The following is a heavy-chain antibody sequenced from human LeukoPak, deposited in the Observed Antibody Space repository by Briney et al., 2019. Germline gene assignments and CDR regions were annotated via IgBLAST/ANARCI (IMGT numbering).Heavy chain of an antibody. J-gene: IGHJ4*02. V-gene: IGHV1-18*01. CDR3: ARSKGRYYDFWSGPGTADY. CDR1: GYTFTSYG. D-gene: IGHD3-3*01. CDR2: ISAYNGNT. Sequence: ASVTVSCKASGYTFTSYGISWVRQAPGQGLEWMGWISAYNGNTNYAQKLQGRVTMTTDTSTSTAYMELRSLRSDDTAVYYCARSKGRYYDFWSGPGTADYWGQGTLVTVSS.